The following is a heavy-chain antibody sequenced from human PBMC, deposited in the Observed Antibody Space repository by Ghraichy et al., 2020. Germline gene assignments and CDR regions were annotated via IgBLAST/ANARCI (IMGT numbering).Heavy chain of an antibody. J-gene: IGHJ3*02. CDR2: YYYTGST. V-gene: IGHV4-39*01. Sequence: SETLSLTCTVSGGSFSTRDYFWGWIRQPPGKGLEWIGTYYYTGSTYYNSSLNSRVTISVDTSKSRFSLKLSSVTAADTAVYYCARQLYYYDSRGGGGAFDIWGQGTMVTVSS. D-gene: IGHD3-22*01. CDR3: ARQLYYYDSRGGGGAFDI. CDR1: GGSFSTRDYF.